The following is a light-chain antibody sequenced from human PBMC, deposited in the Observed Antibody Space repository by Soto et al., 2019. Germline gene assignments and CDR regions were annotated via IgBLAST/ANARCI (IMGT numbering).Light chain of an antibody. J-gene: IGKJ2*01. CDR1: QNIFTY. Sequence: DIQVTQSPSSLSASVGDRVTITCRASQNIFTYLNWYRQRPGQAPNLLIYATSNLQSGVPSRFSGSGSGTDFTLTISSLQPEDFATYYCQHSYSSPTFGQGTKVDIK. CDR2: ATS. V-gene: IGKV1-39*01. CDR3: QHSYSSPT.